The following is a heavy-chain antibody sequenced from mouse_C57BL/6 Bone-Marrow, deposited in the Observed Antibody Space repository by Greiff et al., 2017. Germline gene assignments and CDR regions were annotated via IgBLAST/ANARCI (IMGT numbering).Heavy chain of an antibody. J-gene: IGHJ4*01. V-gene: IGHV1-26*01. D-gene: IGHD2-2*01. CDR1: GYTFTDYY. CDR3: APYGYDYAMDY. Sequence: VQLQQSGPELVKPGASVKISCKASGYTFTDYYMNWVKQSHGKSLEWIGDINPNNGGTSYNQKFKGKATLTVDKSSSTAYMELRSLTSEDSAVYYCAPYGYDYAMDYWGQGTSVTVSS. CDR2: INPNNGGT.